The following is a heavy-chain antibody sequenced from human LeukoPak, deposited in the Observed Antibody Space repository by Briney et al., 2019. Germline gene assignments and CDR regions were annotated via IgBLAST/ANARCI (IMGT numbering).Heavy chain of an antibody. J-gene: IGHJ4*02. Sequence: SETLSLTCTVSVDSISTYYWSWIRQPPGKGLEWIGYIYSSGSTNYNPSLKSRVTISVDSSKNQISLKVNSVTAADTAVYFCARATRGIYALFDYWGQGILVTVSS. CDR3: ARATRGIYALFDY. CDR1: VDSISTYY. D-gene: IGHD2/OR15-2a*01. V-gene: IGHV4-59*01. CDR2: IYSSGST.